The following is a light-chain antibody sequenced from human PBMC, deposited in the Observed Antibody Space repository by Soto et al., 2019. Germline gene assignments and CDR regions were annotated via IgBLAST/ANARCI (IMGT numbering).Light chain of an antibody. J-gene: IGLJ1*01. CDR3: CSYAGSSTHV. CDR2: EVS. CDR1: SSDVGSSNL. Sequence: QSALTQPASVSGSPGQSITFSCTGTSSDVGSSNLVSWYQQHPGKAPKLLIYEVSKRLSGVSNRFSGSKSGNTASLTISGLQAEDEADYYCCSYAGSSTHVFGTGTKLTVL. V-gene: IGLV2-23*02.